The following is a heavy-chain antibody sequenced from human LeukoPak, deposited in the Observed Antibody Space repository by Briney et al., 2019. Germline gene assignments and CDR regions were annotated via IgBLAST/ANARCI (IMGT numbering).Heavy chain of an antibody. CDR2: ISYDGSNK. J-gene: IGHJ4*02. CDR1: GFTFSSYG. CDR3: AKPFWGHDTHFYY. Sequence: GGSLRLSCAASGFTFSSYGMHWVRQAPGKGLEWVAVISYDGSNKYYADSVKGRFTISRDNSKNTLYLQMNSLRAEDTAVYYCAKPFWGHDTHFYYWGQGTLVTVSS. D-gene: IGHD3-16*01. V-gene: IGHV3-30*18.